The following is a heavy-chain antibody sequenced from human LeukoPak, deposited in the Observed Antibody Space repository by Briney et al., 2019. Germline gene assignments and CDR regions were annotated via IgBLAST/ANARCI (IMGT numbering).Heavy chain of an antibody. V-gene: IGHV4-34*01. CDR3: ARRRYFDY. Sequence: SETLSLTCAVYGGSFSGYYWSWIRQPPGKGLEWIGQINHSGSTNYNPSLKSRVTISVDTSKNQFSLKLSSVTAADTAVYYCARRRYFDYWGQGTLVTVSS. CDR1: GGSFSGYY. CDR2: INHSGST. J-gene: IGHJ4*02.